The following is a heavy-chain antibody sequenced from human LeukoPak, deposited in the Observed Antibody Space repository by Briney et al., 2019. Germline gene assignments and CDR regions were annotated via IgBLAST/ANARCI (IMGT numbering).Heavy chain of an antibody. J-gene: IGHJ5*02. V-gene: IGHV1-2*06. Sequence: GASVKVSCKASGYTFTGYYMHWVRQAPGQGLEWMGLINPSSGGTNYAQKFQGRVTMTRDTSISTAYMELSRLRSDDTAVYYCARGGASSSWLNWFDPWGQGTLVTVSS. CDR1: GYTFTGYY. CDR3: ARGGASSSWLNWFDP. CDR2: INPSSGGT. D-gene: IGHD6-13*01.